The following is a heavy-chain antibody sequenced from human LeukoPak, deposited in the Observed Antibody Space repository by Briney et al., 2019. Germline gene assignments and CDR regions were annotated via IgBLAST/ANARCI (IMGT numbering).Heavy chain of an antibody. J-gene: IGHJ2*01. CDR2: FDPEDGET. V-gene: IGHV1-24*01. Sequence: ASVKVSCKVSGCTLTELSMHWVRQAPGKGLEWMGGFDPEDGETIYAQKFQGRVTMTEDTSTDTAYMELSSLRSEDTAVYYCATVPLLRSSSWHWYFDLWGRGTLVTVSS. CDR3: ATVPLLRSSSWHWYFDL. D-gene: IGHD6-13*01. CDR1: GCTLTELS.